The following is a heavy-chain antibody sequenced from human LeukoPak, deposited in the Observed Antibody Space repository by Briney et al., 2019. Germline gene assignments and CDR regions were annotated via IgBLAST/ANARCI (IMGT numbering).Heavy chain of an antibody. CDR1: GGSMSSSNYY. J-gene: IGHJ4*02. V-gene: IGHV4-39*01. Sequence: PSETLSLTCTVSGGSMSSSNYYWSWIRQPPGKELEWIASINYGGTTYYNPSLKSRVTISVDTSKNQFSLRLSSVTAADTAVYFCARYVVFGSGKYYFDYWGQGSLVTVSS. CDR3: ARYVVFGSGKYYFDY. CDR2: INYGGTT. D-gene: IGHD3-10*01.